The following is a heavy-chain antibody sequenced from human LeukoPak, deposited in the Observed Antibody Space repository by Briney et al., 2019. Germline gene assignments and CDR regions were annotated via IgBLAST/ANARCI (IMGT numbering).Heavy chain of an antibody. CDR3: AKRGVVIRVFLVGFHKEAYYFDS. CDR1: GITLSNYG. J-gene: IGHJ4*02. CDR2: ISDSGGST. Sequence: GGSLRLSCAVSGITLSNYGMSWVRQPPGKGLEWVAGISDSGGSTNYADSVKGRFTISRDTPRNTLYLQMNSLRAEDTAVYFCAKRGVVIRVFLVGFHKEAYYFDSWGQGALVTVSS. V-gene: IGHV3-23*01. D-gene: IGHD3-10*01.